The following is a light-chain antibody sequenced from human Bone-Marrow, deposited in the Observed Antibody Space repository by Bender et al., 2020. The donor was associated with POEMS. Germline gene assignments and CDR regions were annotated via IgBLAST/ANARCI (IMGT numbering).Light chain of an antibody. CDR1: SSNIGAHA. CDR3: AGWSDSLDGWV. Sequence: QSVLTQPPSASGTPGQRVTISCSGGSSNIGAHAVNWYQHLPGTAPKLLIYSSHRRPSEVPDRFSGSRSGTSDSLAISGLQSEDEAEYYSAGWSDSLDGWVFGGGTKLTV. V-gene: IGLV1-44*01. CDR2: SSH. J-gene: IGLJ3*02.